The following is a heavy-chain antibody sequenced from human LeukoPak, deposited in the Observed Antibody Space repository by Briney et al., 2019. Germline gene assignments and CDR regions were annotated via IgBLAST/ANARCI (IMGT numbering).Heavy chain of an antibody. Sequence: SETLSLTCTVSGGSISSYYWSWIRQPPGKGLEWIGYIYYSGSTNYNPSLKSRVTISVDTSKDQFSLKLSSVTAADTALYYCARENGYRYDYWGQGTLVTVSS. CDR3: ARENGYRYDY. D-gene: IGHD5-18*01. J-gene: IGHJ4*02. V-gene: IGHV4-59*01. CDR2: IYYSGST. CDR1: GGSISSYY.